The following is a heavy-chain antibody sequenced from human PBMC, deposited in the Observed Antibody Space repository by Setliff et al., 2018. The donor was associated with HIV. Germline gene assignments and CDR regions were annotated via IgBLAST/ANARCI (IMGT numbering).Heavy chain of an antibody. CDR3: ARVQWVVSSNVGLDY. CDR2: IGGYSGNT. D-gene: IGHD6-19*01. J-gene: IGHJ4*02. CDR1: GYTFTSHG. V-gene: IGHV1-18*01. Sequence: ASVKVSCKASGYTFTSHGISWLRQAPGQGLEWMGWIGGYSGNTNYAQKFQDRVTMTTDTPTSTVYMELRSLRSDDTAVYYCARVQWVVSSNVGLDYWGQGTLVTVSS.